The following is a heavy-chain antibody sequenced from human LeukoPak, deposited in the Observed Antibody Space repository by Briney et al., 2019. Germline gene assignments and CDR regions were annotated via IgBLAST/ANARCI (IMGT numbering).Heavy chain of an antibody. D-gene: IGHD2-2*01. Sequence: GGSLRLSCAASGFTFSSYAMSWVRQAPGKGLEWVSAISGSGGSTYYADSVKGRFTISRDNSKNTLYLQMNSLRAEDTAVYYCAKDPFIVVVPAAMSFDYWGQGTLVTVSS. J-gene: IGHJ4*02. V-gene: IGHV3-23*01. CDR2: ISGSGGST. CDR1: GFTFSSYA. CDR3: AKDPFIVVVPAAMSFDY.